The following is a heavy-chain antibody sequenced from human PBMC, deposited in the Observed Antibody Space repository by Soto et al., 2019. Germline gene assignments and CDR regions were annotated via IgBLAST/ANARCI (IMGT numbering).Heavy chain of an antibody. D-gene: IGHD3-10*01. J-gene: IGHJ6*03. Sequence: EVQLVESGGGLVQPGGSLRLSCAASGFTFSSYSMNWVRQAPGKGLEWVSYISSSSSTIYYADSVKGRFTISRDNAKNSLYLQMNSLRAEDTAVYYCASLVLLWLGEPYMDVWGKGTTVTVSS. CDR1: GFTFSSYS. V-gene: IGHV3-48*01. CDR2: ISSSSSTI. CDR3: ASLVLLWLGEPYMDV.